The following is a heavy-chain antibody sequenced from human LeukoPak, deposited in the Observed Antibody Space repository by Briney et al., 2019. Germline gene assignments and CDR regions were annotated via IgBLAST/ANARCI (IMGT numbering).Heavy chain of an antibody. D-gene: IGHD5-18*01. V-gene: IGHV1-69*13. CDR3: ARSYSYGSYYYCGMDV. CDR2: IIPIFGTA. J-gene: IGHJ6*02. Sequence: ASVKVSCKASGGTFSSYAISWVRQAPGQGLEWMGGIIPIFGTANYAQKFQGRVTITADESTSTAYMELSSLRSEDTAVYYCARSYSYGSYYYCGMDVWGQGTTVTVSS. CDR1: GGTFSSYA.